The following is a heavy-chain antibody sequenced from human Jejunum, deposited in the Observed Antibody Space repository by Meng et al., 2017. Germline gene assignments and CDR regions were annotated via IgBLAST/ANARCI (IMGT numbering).Heavy chain of an antibody. Sequence: QLQLQESGSGLVKPSQTLSLTCAVSGGSISSDGYTWSWIRQPPGKGLEWIGYIYHTGSTHYNPSLKSRVTISVDRSKNQFSLNLSSVTAADTAVYYCARMDSAFHYFDYWGQGTLVTVSS. V-gene: IGHV4-30-2*01. CDR1: GGSISSDGYT. D-gene: IGHD1-26*01. J-gene: IGHJ4*02. CDR2: IYHTGST. CDR3: ARMDSAFHYFDY.